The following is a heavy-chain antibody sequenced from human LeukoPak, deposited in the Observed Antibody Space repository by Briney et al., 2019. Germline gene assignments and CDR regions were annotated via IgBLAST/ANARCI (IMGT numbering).Heavy chain of an antibody. V-gene: IGHV3-15*01. D-gene: IGHD3-3*01. CDR1: GFTFSNAW. J-gene: IGHJ6*03. CDR3: TTVGLYDFWSGSYIPPHYMDV. CDR2: IKSKTDGGTT. Sequence: GGSLRLSCAASGFTFSNAWMSWVRQAPGKGLEWVGRIKSKTDGGTTDYAAPVKGRFTISRDDSKNTLYLQMNSLKTEDTAVYYRTTVGLYDFWSGSYIPPHYMDVWGKGTTVTVSS.